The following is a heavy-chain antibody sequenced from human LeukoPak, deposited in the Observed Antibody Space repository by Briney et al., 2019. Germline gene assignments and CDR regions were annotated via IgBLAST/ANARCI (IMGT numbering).Heavy chain of an antibody. Sequence: GGSVSVSCTASGYTFTSYYMHWVRQAPGQGLEWMGIINPSGGSTTYAQKFQGRVTMTRDTSTSTVYMELSSLRSEDTAVYYCARETYYYDSSGYYPYYFDYWGQGTLVTVSS. CDR1: GYTFTSYY. CDR3: ARETYYYDSSGYYPYYFDY. CDR2: INPSGGST. D-gene: IGHD3-22*01. V-gene: IGHV1-46*01. J-gene: IGHJ4*02.